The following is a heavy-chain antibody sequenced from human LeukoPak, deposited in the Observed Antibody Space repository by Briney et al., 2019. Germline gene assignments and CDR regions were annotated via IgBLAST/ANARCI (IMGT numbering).Heavy chain of an antibody. CDR1: GGSISSYY. D-gene: IGHD3-22*01. J-gene: IGHJ4*02. V-gene: IGHV4-59*01. Sequence: SETLSLTCTVSGGSISSYYWSWIRQPPGKGLEWIGYIYYSGSTNYNPSLKSRVTISVDTSKNQFSLKLSSVTAADTAVYYCARASLPEDYYDSSGGFDYWGQGTLVTVSS. CDR2: IYYSGST. CDR3: ARASLPEDYYDSSGGFDY.